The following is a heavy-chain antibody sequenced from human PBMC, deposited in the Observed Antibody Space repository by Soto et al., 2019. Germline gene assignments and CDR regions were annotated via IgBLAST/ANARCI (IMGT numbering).Heavy chain of an antibody. CDR3: ARAEPNIHYYYYMDV. CDR2: IYPGDSDT. Sequence: GESLKISCKGSGYSVTSYWIGWVRQMPGKGLEWMGIIYPGDSDTRYSPSFQGQVTISADKSISTAYMELRSLRSDDTAVYYCARAEPNIHYYYYMDVWGKGTTVTVSS. CDR1: GYSVTSYW. V-gene: IGHV5-51*01. J-gene: IGHJ6*03.